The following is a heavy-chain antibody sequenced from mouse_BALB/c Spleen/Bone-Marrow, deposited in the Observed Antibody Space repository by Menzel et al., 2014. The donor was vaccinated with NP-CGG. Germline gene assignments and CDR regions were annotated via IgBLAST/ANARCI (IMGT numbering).Heavy chain of an antibody. V-gene: IGHV10-1*02. CDR3: VRRNPYWYFDV. Sequence: EVMLVESGGGLVQPKGSLKLSCAASGFTFNTYAMYWVRQAPGKGLEWVARIRSKSNNYATYYADSVKDRFIISRDDSQSMLYLQMNNLKTEDTAMYYCVRRNPYWYFDVWGAGTTVTVSS. CDR1: GFTFNTYA. CDR2: IRSKSNNYAT. D-gene: IGHD2-1*01. J-gene: IGHJ1*01.